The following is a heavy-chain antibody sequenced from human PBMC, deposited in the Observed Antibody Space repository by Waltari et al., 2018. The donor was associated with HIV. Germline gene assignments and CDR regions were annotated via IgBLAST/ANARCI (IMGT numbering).Heavy chain of an antibody. Sequence: QVQLVQSGAEVKRPGASVKVSCKASGYTFTDHYVFWVRQVPGPGLEWREWRNADGGATKYAQKFQGRISMTRETSITTAYMELSGLRSYDTAIFDCVRERGLNWNGDVWGQGTLVTVSS. J-gene: IGHJ4*02. D-gene: IGHD3-3*01. V-gene: IGHV1-2*02. CDR3: VRERGLNWNGDV. CDR1: GYTFTDHY. CDR2: RNADGGAT.